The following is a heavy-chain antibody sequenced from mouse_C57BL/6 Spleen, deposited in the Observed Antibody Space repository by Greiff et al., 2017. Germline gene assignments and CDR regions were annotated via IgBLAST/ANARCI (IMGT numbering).Heavy chain of an antibody. CDR3: ARDLTDYAMGY. J-gene: IGHJ4*01. CDR2: IYPSDSET. V-gene: IGHV1-61*01. CDR1: GYTFTSYW. Sequence: QVQLQQPGAELVRPGSSVKLSCKASGYTFTSYWMDWVKQRPGQGLEWIGNIYPSDSETHYNQKFKDKATLTVDKSSSTAYMQLSSLTSEDSAVYYCARDLTDYAMGYWGQGTSVTVSS.